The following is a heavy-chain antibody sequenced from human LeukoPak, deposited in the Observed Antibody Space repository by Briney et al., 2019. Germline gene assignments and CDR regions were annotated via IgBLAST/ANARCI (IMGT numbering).Heavy chain of an antibody. D-gene: IGHD2/OR15-2a*01. V-gene: IGHV1-2*02. J-gene: IGHJ4*02. CDR1: GYTFTDYY. CDR2: INPNSGGS. Sequence: GASVKVSCKASGYTFTDYYIHRVRQAPGQGLEWMGWINPNSGGSTYAQKFQGRVTVTRDTSISTAYMEVSKLTSDDTAVYYCARDNREGAINDFWGQGTLVTVSS. CDR3: ARDNREGAINDF.